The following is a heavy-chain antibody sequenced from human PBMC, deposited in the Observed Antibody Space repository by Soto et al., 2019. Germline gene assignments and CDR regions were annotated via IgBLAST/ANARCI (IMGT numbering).Heavy chain of an antibody. V-gene: IGHV5-10-1*01. CDR2: IHPRDSYI. D-gene: IGHD4-17*01. CDR3: ATQPLYGDTPNWFDP. Sequence: PGESLKISCKGSESTFSTYWINWVRQMPGKGLEWMGRIHPRDSYIDYSPSFQGHVTISVDKSISTAYLQWNSLKASDTAMFYCATQPLYGDTPNWFDPWGQGTLVTVSS. J-gene: IGHJ5*02. CDR1: ESTFSTYW.